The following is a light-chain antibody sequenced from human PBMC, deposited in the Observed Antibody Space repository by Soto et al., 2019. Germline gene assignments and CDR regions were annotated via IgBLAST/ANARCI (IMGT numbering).Light chain of an antibody. J-gene: IGKJ1*01. CDR2: LGS. CDR3: MQAIQAPRT. CDR1: QSLLHSNGNIY. Sequence: DIVLTQSPLCLPVTPGETASISCRSSQSLLHSNGNIYLDWYLQKPGQSPQLLIYLGSIRASGVPDRFSGSGSGTDFTLKITRVEAEDVGVYYRMQAIQAPRTFGLGTKVEIK. V-gene: IGKV2-28*01.